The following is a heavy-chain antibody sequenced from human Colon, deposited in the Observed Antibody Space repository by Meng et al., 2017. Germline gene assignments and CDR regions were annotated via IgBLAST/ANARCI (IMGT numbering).Heavy chain of an antibody. CDR3: ARDASRGYCSGGSCYADYYGMDV. J-gene: IGHJ6*02. D-gene: IGHD2-15*01. V-gene: IGHV3-21*01. CDR2: ISSSSSYI. Sequence: GGSLRLSCAASGFTFSSYSMNWVRQAPGKGLEWVSSISSSSSYIYYADSVTGRFTISRDNAKNSLYLQMNSLRAEDTAVYYCARDASRGYCSGGSCYADYYGMDVWGQGTTVTVSS. CDR1: GFTFSSYS.